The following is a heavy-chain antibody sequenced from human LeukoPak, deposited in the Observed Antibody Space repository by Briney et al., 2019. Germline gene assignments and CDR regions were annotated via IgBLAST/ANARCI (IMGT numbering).Heavy chain of an antibody. CDR1: GASFSTYS. Sequence: SETLSLNCTVSGASFSTYSWSWLRQPPGKGLEWIGCMYYSRCNNYKPSLKSRVASSVDTSKNQFCLMLSSVTAADTAVYYCARHIRYYDSSGYHDAFDIWGQGTMVTVSS. CDR3: ARHIRYYDSSGYHDAFDI. J-gene: IGHJ3*02. V-gene: IGHV4-59*08. D-gene: IGHD3-22*01. CDR2: MYYSRCN.